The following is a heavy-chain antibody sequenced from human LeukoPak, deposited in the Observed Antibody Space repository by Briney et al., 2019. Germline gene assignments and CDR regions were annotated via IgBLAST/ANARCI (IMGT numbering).Heavy chain of an antibody. V-gene: IGHV3-9*01. D-gene: IGHD6-13*01. CDR1: GFTFDDYA. CDR3: AKDLGRSSWSYFEY. Sequence: SGGSLRPSCAASGFTFDDYAMHWVRQAPGKGLEWVSGVSWNSGSIGYADSVKGRFTISRDNAKNSLYLQMNSLRPEDTALYYCAKDLGRSSWSYFEYWGQGTLVTVS. J-gene: IGHJ4*02. CDR2: VSWNSGSI.